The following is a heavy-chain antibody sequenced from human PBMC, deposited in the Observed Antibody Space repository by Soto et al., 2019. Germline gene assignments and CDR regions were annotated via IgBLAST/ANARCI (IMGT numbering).Heavy chain of an antibody. CDR1: GGSISSGDYY. CDR2: VYDSGST. V-gene: IGHV4-30-4*01. Sequence: QVQLQESGPGLVKPSQTLSISCTVSGGSISSGDYYWSWIRQPPGKGLEWIGNVYDSGSTYYNPSLKSRITLSIDTSKHQFSLKLTSVTAADTAVYCCAREGRYGDYYFGMDVWGQGNTVTVSS. D-gene: IGHD4-17*01. J-gene: IGHJ6*02. CDR3: AREGRYGDYYFGMDV.